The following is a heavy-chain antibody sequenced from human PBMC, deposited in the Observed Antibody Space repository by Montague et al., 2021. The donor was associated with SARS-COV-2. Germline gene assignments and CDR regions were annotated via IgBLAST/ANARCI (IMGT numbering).Heavy chain of an antibody. V-gene: IGHV2-70*01. CDR1: GFSVSTSGLC. Sequence: PALGKSTQTLTLTCTFSGFSVSTSGLCVSWIRQPPGKALEWLALIDWDDDTYYSTSLKTRLAISKDTSKNQVVLTMTDMDPVDTGTYYCARIPEYSSGGGPDWYFDLWGRGTLVTVSS. CDR2: IDWDDDT. CDR3: ARIPEYSSGGGPDWYFDL. D-gene: IGHD6-19*01. J-gene: IGHJ2*01.